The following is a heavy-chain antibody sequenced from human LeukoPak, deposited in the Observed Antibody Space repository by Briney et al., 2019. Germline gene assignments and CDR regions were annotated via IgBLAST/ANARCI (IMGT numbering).Heavy chain of an antibody. D-gene: IGHD1-7*01. V-gene: IGHV4-59*01. CDR2: IYYSGST. J-gene: IGHJ4*02. Sequence: SETLCLTCTVSGGSISSYYWSWIRQPPGKGLEWIGYIYYSGSTNYNPSLKSRVTISVDTSKNQFSLKLSSVTAADTAVYYCARRGSITGTALDYWGQGTLVTVSS. CDR1: GGSISSYY. CDR3: ARRGSITGTALDY.